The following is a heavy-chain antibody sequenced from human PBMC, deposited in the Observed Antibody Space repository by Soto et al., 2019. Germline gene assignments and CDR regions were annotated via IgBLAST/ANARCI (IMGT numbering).Heavy chain of an antibody. CDR3: AKGSGSDFWSGYYF. V-gene: IGHV3-30*18. J-gene: IGHJ1*01. Sequence: GGSLRLSCAPSGFTFSSYGMHWVRQAPGKGLEWVAVISYDGRNKYYADSVKGRFTISRDNSKNTLYLQMNSLRAEDTAVYYCAKGSGSDFWSGYYFWGQGTLVTVSS. CDR2: ISYDGRNK. D-gene: IGHD3-3*01. CDR1: GFTFSSYG.